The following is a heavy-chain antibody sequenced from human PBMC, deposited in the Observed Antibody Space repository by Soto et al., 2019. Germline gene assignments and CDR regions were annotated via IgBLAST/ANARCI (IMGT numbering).Heavy chain of an antibody. Sequence: ASVKVSCNASGYSFTSYAMHWVRQAPGQRLERMGWINAGNGNTKYSQKSQGRVTITRDTTARTAYMELSSLRYEYMAVYWCARDRSRSGYSDDSSDISRQGTTVLVSS. CDR3: ARDRSRSGYSDDSSDI. CDR2: INAGNGNT. D-gene: IGHD3-22*01. CDR1: GYSFTSYA. J-gene: IGHJ3*02. V-gene: IGHV1-3*01.